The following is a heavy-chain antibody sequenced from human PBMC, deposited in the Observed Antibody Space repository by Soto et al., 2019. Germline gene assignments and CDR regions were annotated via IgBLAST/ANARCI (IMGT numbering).Heavy chain of an antibody. Sequence: PGWSLRLSCAPSVFTFSRYAMSSFRQAPLHLLERGPSLSCSGGSTYYADSVKGRFTISRDNSKNTLYLQMNSLRAEDTAVYYCAKVRGDGSGSYYPGLLYYYYGMDVWGQGATVTVSS. CDR3: AKVRGDGSGSYYPGLLYYYYGMDV. V-gene: IGHV3-23*01. CDR1: VFTFSRYA. D-gene: IGHD3-10*01. CDR2: LSCSGGST. J-gene: IGHJ6*02.